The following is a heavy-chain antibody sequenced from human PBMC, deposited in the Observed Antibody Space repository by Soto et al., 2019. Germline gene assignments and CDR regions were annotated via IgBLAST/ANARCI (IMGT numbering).Heavy chain of an antibody. CDR1: GGSLSSSSYY. CDR2: IYYSGST. CDR3: ARDKITGLFDY. D-gene: IGHD2-8*02. J-gene: IGHJ4*02. V-gene: IGHV4-39*07. Sequence: SETLSLTCSVSGGSLSSSSYYWGWIRQPPGKGLEWIGRIYYSGSTYYNPSLKSRVTISVDTSKNQFSLKLTSVTAADTAVYYCARDKITGLFDYWGQGTLVTVSS.